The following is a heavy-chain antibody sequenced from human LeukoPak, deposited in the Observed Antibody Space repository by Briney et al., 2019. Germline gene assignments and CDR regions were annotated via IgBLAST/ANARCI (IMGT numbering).Heavy chain of an antibody. CDR3: ARGGSSGWYLFDY. CDR1: GCTFTGYY. J-gene: IGHJ4*02. V-gene: IGHV1-2*02. CDR2: INPNSGGT. D-gene: IGHD6-19*01. Sequence: GASVKVSCKASGCTFTGYYMHWVRQAPGQGLEWMGWINPNSGGTNYAQKFQGRVTMTRDTSISTAYMELSRLRSDDTAVYYCARGGSSGWYLFDYWGQGTLVTVSS.